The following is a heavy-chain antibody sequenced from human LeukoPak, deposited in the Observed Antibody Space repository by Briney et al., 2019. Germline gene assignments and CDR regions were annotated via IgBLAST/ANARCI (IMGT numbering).Heavy chain of an antibody. J-gene: IGHJ4*02. Sequence: PGGSLRLSCVASGFPFSDYYMMWIRQAPGKGLEWVSYISNTGTTIYYADSVKGRFTISRDNAKNSLYLQMNSLRAEDTAVYYCARDNSGAYGNSGQGTLVTVSP. V-gene: IGHV3-11*01. D-gene: IGHD1-26*01. CDR1: GFPFSDYY. CDR3: ARDNSGAYGN. CDR2: ISNTGTTI.